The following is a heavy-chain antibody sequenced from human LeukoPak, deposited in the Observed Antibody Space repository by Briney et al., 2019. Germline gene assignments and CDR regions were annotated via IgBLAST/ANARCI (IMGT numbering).Heavy chain of an antibody. D-gene: IGHD1-26*01. CDR1: GFTFSNAW. CDR3: TTDRSIVDFDY. V-gene: IGHV3-15*01. J-gene: IGHJ4*02. CDR2: IKSKTDGGTT. Sequence: GGSLRLSCAASGFTFSNAWMSWVRQAPGKGLEWVGRIKSKTDGGTTDYAAPVKGRFTISRDDSKNTLYLQMNSLKAEDTAVYYCTTDRSIVDFDYWGQGTLVTVSS.